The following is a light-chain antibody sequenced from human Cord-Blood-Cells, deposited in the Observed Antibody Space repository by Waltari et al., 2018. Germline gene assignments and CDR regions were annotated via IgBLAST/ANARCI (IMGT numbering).Light chain of an antibody. CDR3: SSYAGSNNLV. J-gene: IGLJ2*01. CDR2: EVS. V-gene: IGLV2-8*01. Sequence: QSALTQPPSASGSPGQSATISCTGTSSDAGGYNYVSRYQQHPGKAPKLMIDEVSKRPSGVPARFSGSKSGNTASLTVSGLQAEDEADYYCSSYAGSNNLVFGGGTKLTVL. CDR1: SSDAGGYNY.